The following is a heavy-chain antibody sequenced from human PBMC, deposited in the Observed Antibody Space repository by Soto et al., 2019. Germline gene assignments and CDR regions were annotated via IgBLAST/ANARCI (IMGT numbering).Heavy chain of an antibody. CDR2: IYPADSDT. CDR3: ARHHLPGRHFDY. J-gene: IGHJ4*02. V-gene: IGHV5-51*01. Sequence: PGESLKISCEGSGYSVTNHWIGWVRQMPGKGLEWMGIIYPADSDTRYSPSFQGQVPISDDKSSSTVYLHWSSLRASDTAMYYCARHHLPGRHFDYWGQGTLVTVSS. CDR1: GYSVTNHW.